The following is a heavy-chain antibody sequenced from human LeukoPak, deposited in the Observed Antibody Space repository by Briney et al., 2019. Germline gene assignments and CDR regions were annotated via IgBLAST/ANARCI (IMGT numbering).Heavy chain of an antibody. Sequence: PSETLSLTCTVSDDSIGNYYWSWIRQSPGKGLEWIGYIYFSGSTNYNPSLKRRVTMSVVTSKNQFSLRLTSVTAADTATYYCARVGSSNFYNYGMDVWGQGTTVIVSS. CDR3: ARVGSSNFYNYGMDV. J-gene: IGHJ6*02. D-gene: IGHD6-19*01. CDR1: DDSIGNYY. V-gene: IGHV4-59*01. CDR2: IYFSGST.